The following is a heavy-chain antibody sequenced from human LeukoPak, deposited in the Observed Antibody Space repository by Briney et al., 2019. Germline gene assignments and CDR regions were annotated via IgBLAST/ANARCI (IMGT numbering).Heavy chain of an antibody. V-gene: IGHV1-18*01. CDR1: GYTFTSYG. D-gene: IGHD2-2*01. Sequence: ASVKVSCKVSGYTFTSYGISWVRQAPGQGLEWMGWISAYNGNTNYAQKFQGRVTMTTDASTSTAYMELRNLRSDDTAMYYCARRYCSSTSCLMKAYYFDYWGQGTLVTVSS. CDR3: ARRYCSSTSCLMKAYYFDY. J-gene: IGHJ4*02. CDR2: ISAYNGNT.